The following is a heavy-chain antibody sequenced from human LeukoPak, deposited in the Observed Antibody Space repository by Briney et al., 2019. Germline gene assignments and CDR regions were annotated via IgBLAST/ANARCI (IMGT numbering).Heavy chain of an antibody. CDR3: AREGSSGYYPY. J-gene: IGHJ4*02. CDR1: GFTFSSYP. D-gene: IGHD3-22*01. V-gene: IGHV3-30-3*01. Sequence: GGSLRLSYAASGFTFSSYPMHWVRQAPGKGLEWVAVISYDGSDKHYADPVKGRFTISRDNSKNTLYLQMNSLRAEDTAVYYCAREGSSGYYPYWGQGILVTVSS. CDR2: ISYDGSDK.